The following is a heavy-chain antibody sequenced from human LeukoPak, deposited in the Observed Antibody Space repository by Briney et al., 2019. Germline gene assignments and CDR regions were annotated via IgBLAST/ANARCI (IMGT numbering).Heavy chain of an antibody. J-gene: IGHJ6*03. V-gene: IGHV3-21*01. CDR1: GFTFSSYA. Sequence: KPGGSLRLSCAASGFTFSSYAMSWVRQAPGKGLEWVSSISSSSSYIYYADSVKGRFTISRDNAKNSLYLQMNSLRAEDTAVYYCAGVRMRYYYYMDVWGKGTTVTISS. CDR2: ISSSSSYI. CDR3: AGVRMRYYYYMDV. D-gene: IGHD2-8*01.